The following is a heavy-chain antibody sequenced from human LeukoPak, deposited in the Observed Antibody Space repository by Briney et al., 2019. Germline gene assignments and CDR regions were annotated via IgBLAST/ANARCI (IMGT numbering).Heavy chain of an antibody. CDR2: INAGNGNT. J-gene: IGHJ4*02. V-gene: IGHV1/OR15-3*02. Sequence: ASVKVSCKASGYTFTSYYMHWVRQAPGQGLEWMGCINAGNGNTKYSQKFQGRVTMTEDTSTDTAYMELSSLRSEDTAVYYCATARYYYDSSGPLFSFDYWGQGTLVTVSS. CDR3: ATARYYYDSSGPLFSFDY. D-gene: IGHD3-22*01. CDR1: GYTFTSYY.